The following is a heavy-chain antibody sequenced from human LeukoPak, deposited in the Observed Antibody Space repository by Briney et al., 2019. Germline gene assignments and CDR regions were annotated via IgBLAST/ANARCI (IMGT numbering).Heavy chain of an antibody. V-gene: IGHV1-18*01. CDR3: ARWETGSWFDP. CDR2: ISGYNGKT. Sequence: ASVTVSCKASGYTFTSYGISWVRQAPGQGLEWMGWISGYNGKTNYAQKFQGRVTMTTDTSTSTVYLELRSLRSDDTAVYYCARWETGSWFDPWGQGTLVTISS. CDR1: GYTFTSYG. D-gene: IGHD1-14*01. J-gene: IGHJ5*02.